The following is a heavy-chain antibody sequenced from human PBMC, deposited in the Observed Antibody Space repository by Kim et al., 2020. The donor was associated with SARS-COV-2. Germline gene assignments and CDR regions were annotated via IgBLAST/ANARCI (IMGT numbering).Heavy chain of an antibody. CDR1: GFTFSSYA. J-gene: IGHJ6*02. CDR2: ISGSGGST. V-gene: IGHV3-23*01. D-gene: IGHD3-10*01. Sequence: GGSLRLSCAASGFTFSSYAMSWVRQAPGKGLEWVSAISGSGGSTYYADSVKGRFTISRDNSKNTLYLQMNSLRAEDTAVYYCSGGLLWFGELTYGMDVWGQGTTVTVSS. CDR3: SGGLLWFGELTYGMDV.